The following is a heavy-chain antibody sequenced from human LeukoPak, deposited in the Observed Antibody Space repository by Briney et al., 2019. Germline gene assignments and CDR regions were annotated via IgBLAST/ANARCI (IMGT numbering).Heavy chain of an antibody. CDR1: GGSISSYY. Sequence: SETLSLTCTVSGGSISSYYWSWIRQPAGKGLEWIGRIYTSGSTNYNPSLKSRVTMSVDTSKNQFSLKLSSVTAADTAVYYCARDPNPTEYWYFDLWGRGTLVTVSS. D-gene: IGHD2-21*02. J-gene: IGHJ2*01. CDR2: IYTSGST. V-gene: IGHV4-4*07. CDR3: ARDPNPTEYWYFDL.